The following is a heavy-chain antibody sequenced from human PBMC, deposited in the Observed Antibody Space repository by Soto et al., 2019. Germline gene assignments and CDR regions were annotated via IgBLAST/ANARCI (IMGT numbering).Heavy chain of an antibody. J-gene: IGHJ4*02. V-gene: IGHV4-59*08. CDR3: ARHTLIAAAHDY. Sequence: SETLSLTCTVSGGSISSYYWSWIRQPPGKGLEWIGYIYYSGSTNYNPSLKSRVTISVDTSKNQFSLKLSSVTAADTAVYYCARHTLIAAAHDYWGQGTLVTVSS. CDR1: GGSISSYY. D-gene: IGHD6-13*01. CDR2: IYYSGST.